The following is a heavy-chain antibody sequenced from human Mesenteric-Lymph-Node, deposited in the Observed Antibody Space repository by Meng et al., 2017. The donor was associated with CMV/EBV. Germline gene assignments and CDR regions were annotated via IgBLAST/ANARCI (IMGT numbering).Heavy chain of an antibody. CDR3: ARDRDSSSWYPDY. D-gene: IGHD6-13*01. Sequence: ASVKVSCKASGYTFTGYYMHWVRQAPGQGLEWMGWINPNSGGTNYAQKFQGRVTMTRDTSTSTVYMELSSLRSEDTAVYYCARDRDSSSWYPDYWGQGTLVTVSS. CDR2: INPNSGGT. CDR1: GYTFTGYY. J-gene: IGHJ4*02. V-gene: IGHV1-2*02.